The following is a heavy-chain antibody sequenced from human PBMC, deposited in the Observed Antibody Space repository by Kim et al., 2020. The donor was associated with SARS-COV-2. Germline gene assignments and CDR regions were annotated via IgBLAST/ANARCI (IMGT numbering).Heavy chain of an antibody. J-gene: IGHJ6*02. CDR3: ARRTRHYYYYGMDV. Sequence: NPSIKSRVTISVDTSKNQFSLKLGSVTAADTAVYYCARRTRHYYYYGMDVWGQGTTVTASS. D-gene: IGHD1-1*01. V-gene: IGHV4-34*01.